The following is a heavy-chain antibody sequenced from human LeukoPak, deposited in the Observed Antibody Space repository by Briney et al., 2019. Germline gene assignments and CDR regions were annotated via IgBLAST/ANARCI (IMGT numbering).Heavy chain of an antibody. CDR1: GFTVSSIH. CDR2: ISYDGSNK. J-gene: IGHJ5*02. Sequence: GGSLRLSCAASGFTVSSIHMVWVRQAPGKGLEWVAVISYDGSNKYYADSVKGRFTISRDNSKNTLYLQMNSLRAEDTAVYYCAREFGYDSSGYNWFDPWGQGTLVTVSS. D-gene: IGHD3-22*01. V-gene: IGHV3-30*03. CDR3: AREFGYDSSGYNWFDP.